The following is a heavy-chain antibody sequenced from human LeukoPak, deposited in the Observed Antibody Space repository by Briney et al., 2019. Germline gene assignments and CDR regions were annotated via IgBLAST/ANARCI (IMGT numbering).Heavy chain of an antibody. CDR1: GFTFSSYW. J-gene: IGHJ4*02. V-gene: IGHV3-74*01. CDR2: INTDGSST. Sequence: GGSLRLSCAASGFTFSSYWMHWVRQAPGKGLVWVSRINTDGSSTNYADSVKGRFTISRDNAKNTLYLQMNSLRAEDTAVYYCARDELGETIFDYWGQGTLVTVSS. D-gene: IGHD1-26*01. CDR3: ARDELGETIFDY.